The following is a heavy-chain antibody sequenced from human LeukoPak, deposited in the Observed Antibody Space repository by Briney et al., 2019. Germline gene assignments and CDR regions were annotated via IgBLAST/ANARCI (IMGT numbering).Heavy chain of an antibody. CDR3: ARAPARGLQFDP. J-gene: IGHJ5*02. V-gene: IGHV3-53*01. CDR2: IYSGGST. Sequence: GRSLRLSCAASGFTVSSNYMSWVRQAPGKGLEWVSVIYSGGSTYYADSVKGRFTISRDNSKNTLYLQMNSLRAEDTAVYYCARAPARGLQFDPWGQGTLVTVSS. D-gene: IGHD3-16*01. CDR1: GFTVSSNY.